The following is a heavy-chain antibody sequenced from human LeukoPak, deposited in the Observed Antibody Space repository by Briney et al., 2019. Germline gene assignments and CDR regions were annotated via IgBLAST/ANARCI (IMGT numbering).Heavy chain of an antibody. CDR2: VYHSGST. Sequence: SETLSLTCTVSGGSIDAYYWSWIRQPPGKGLEWIGYVYHSGSTNYNPSLKSRVTMSVDTSNNQFSLKLSSVTAADTAMYYCAREGDYYDSGGYYRIDFWGQGTLVTVSS. V-gene: IGHV4-59*01. J-gene: IGHJ4*02. CDR3: AREGDYYDSGGYYRIDF. D-gene: IGHD3-22*01. CDR1: GGSIDAYY.